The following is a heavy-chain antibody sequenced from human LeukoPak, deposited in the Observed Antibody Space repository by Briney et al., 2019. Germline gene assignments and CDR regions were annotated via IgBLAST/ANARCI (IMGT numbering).Heavy chain of an antibody. D-gene: IGHD3-10*01. Sequence: GASVKVSCKASGYTFTSYAMHWVCQAPGQRLEWMGWINGGSDNAKYLQKFQGRVTISRDTSASTAYMELSSLRSEDTAVYYCARSLGSHNFDYWGQGTLVTVSS. J-gene: IGHJ4*02. CDR2: INGGSDNA. CDR3: ARSLGSHNFDY. V-gene: IGHV1-3*01. CDR1: GYTFTSYA.